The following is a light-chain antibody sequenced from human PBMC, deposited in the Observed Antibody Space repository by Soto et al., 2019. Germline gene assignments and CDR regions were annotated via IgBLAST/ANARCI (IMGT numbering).Light chain of an antibody. CDR3: QQYNNWPFS. J-gene: IGKJ5*01. V-gene: IGKV3-15*01. CDR2: DIS. Sequence: MTHFPGILSASPGEGVTLSCRAAQDVTTNFAWYQQKRGQAPRLLIYDISSRATGVPARFSGSGSGTEFTLSISGLQSEDFAVYFCQQYNNWPFSFGQGTRLEIK. CDR1: QDVTTN.